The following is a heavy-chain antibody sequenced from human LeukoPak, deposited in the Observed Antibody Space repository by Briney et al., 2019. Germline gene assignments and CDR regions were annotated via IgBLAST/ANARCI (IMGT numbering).Heavy chain of an antibody. CDR3: ARDMRIQLWLRFDP. V-gene: IGHV3-11*01. CDR2: ISSSGSTI. J-gene: IGHJ5*02. Sequence: PGGSLRLSCAASGFTFSDYYMSWIRQAPGKGLEWVSYISSSGSTIYYADSVKGRFTISRDNAKNSLYLQMNSLRAEDTAVYYCARDMRIQLWLRFDPWGQGTLVTVSS. CDR1: GFTFSDYY. D-gene: IGHD5-18*01.